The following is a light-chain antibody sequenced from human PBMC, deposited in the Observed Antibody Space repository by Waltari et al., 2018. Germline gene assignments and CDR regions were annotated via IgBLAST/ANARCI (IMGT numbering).Light chain of an antibody. CDR1: SSDVGGYNY. Sequence: QSALTQPRSVSGSPGQSVAISCTGTSSDVGGYNYVSWYQQHPGKAPKLMIYDVTELPSGFPDPFPASKSGTTASLTLSGLQAEDEADYYCCSFAAGDAYVFGTGTKVSVL. V-gene: IGLV2-11*01. CDR2: DVT. CDR3: CSFAAGDAYV. J-gene: IGLJ1*01.